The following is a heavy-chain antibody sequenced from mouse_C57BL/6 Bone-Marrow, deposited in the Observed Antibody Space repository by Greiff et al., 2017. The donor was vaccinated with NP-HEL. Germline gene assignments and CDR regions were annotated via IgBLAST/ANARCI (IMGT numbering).Heavy chain of an antibody. J-gene: IGHJ2*01. CDR1: GYTFTSYW. D-gene: IGHD1-1*01. V-gene: IGHV1-64*01. Sequence: VQLQQSGAELVKPGASVKLSCKASGYTFTSYWMHWVKQRPGQGLEWIGMIHPNSGSTNYNEKFKSKATLTVDKSSSTAYMQLSSLTSEDSAVYYCARDYYYGSSYDLDYWGQGTTLTVSS. CDR3: ARDYYYGSSYDLDY. CDR2: IHPNSGST.